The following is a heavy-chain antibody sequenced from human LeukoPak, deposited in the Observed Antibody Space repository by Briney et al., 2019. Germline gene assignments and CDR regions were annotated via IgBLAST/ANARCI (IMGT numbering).Heavy chain of an antibody. CDR3: AKSLGNQGVIDY. J-gene: IGHJ4*02. CDR1: GCIFRNHA. D-gene: IGHD3-10*01. Sequence: GGSLRLSFAPSGCIFRNHAWNWARQAPGQGLDWVSGVSASGGSTFNTDSVKGRFSISRDNSKNTLYLEMNSLRPEDTALYYCAKSLGNQGVIDYWGQGTLVTVSS. CDR2: VSASGGST. V-gene: IGHV3-23*01.